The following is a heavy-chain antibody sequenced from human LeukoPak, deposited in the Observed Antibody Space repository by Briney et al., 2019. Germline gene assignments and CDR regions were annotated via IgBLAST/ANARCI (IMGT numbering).Heavy chain of an antibody. V-gene: IGHV1-18*01. Sequence: ASVKVSCKASGYTFTSYGISWVRQAPGQGLEWMGWISAYNGNTNYAQKLQGRVTMTTDTFTSTAYMELRSLRSDDTAVYYCARDPYYQLPSHSFDYWGQGTLVTVSS. CDR2: ISAYNGNT. J-gene: IGHJ4*02. CDR3: ARDPYYQLPSHSFDY. D-gene: IGHD2-2*01. CDR1: GYTFTSYG.